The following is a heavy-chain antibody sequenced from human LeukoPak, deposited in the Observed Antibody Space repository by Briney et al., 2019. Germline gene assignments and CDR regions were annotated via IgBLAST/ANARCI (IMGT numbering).Heavy chain of an antibody. Sequence: ASVKVSCKASGYTFTGYYMHWVRQAPGQGLEWMGWINPNSGGTNHAQKFQGRVTMTRDTSISTAYMELSRLRSDDTAVYYCARDLFGYSYGETYQHWGQGTLVTVSS. CDR3: ARDLFGYSYGETYQH. J-gene: IGHJ1*01. V-gene: IGHV1-2*02. CDR2: INPNSGGT. D-gene: IGHD5-18*01. CDR1: GYTFTGYY.